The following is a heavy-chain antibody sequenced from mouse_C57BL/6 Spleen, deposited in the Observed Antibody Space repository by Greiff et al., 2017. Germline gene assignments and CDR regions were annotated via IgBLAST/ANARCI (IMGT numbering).Heavy chain of an antibody. J-gene: IGHJ2*01. Sequence: VKLQQPGAELVRPGSSVKLSCKASGYTFTSYWMHWVKQRPIQGLEWIGNIDPSDSETHYNQKFKDKATLTVDKSSSTAYMQLSSLTSEDSAVYYCARSDRFDYWGQGTTLTVSS. CDR3: ARSDRFDY. V-gene: IGHV1-52*01. CDR1: GYTFTSYW. CDR2: IDPSDSET.